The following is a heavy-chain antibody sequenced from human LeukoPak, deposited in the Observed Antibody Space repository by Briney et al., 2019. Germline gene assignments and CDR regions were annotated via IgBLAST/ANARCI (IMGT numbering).Heavy chain of an antibody. CDR3: ARTRYDYVWGSYMDV. V-gene: IGHV4-4*02. CDR2: IYHSGST. J-gene: IGHJ6*04. CDR1: EFSVGSNY. D-gene: IGHD3-16*01. Sequence: GSLRLSCAASEFSVGSNYMTWVRQPPGKGLEWIGEIYHSGSTNYNPSLKSRVTISVDKSKNQFSLKLSSVTAADTAVYYCARTRYDYVWGSYMDVWGKGTTVTVSS.